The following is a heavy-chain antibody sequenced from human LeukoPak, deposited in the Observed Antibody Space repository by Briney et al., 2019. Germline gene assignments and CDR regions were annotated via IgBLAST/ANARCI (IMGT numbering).Heavy chain of an antibody. CDR1: GFTFSSYG. V-gene: IGHV3-33*01. CDR3: ARDWVVGATGGYYFDY. CDR2: IWYDGSNK. Sequence: GSLRLSCAASGFTFSSYGMHWVRQAPGKGLEWVAVIWYDGSNKYYADSVKGRFTISRDNSKNTLYLQMNSLRAEDTAVYYCARDWVVGATGGYYFDYWGQGTLVTVSS. J-gene: IGHJ4*02. D-gene: IGHD1-26*01.